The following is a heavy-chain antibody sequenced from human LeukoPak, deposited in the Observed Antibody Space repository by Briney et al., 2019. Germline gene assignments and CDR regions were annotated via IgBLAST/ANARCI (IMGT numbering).Heavy chain of an antibody. CDR2: INQDGSGK. V-gene: IGHV3-7*01. CDR1: GFSFSGYW. Sequence: PGGSLRLSCAASGFSFSGYWMNWVRQAPGKGLEWVGNINQDGSGKYYVDSVKGRFTISRDNAMNSLYLQMNSLRAEDTAVYYCAKAGSGRSIDYWGQGTLVTVSS. CDR3: AKAGSGRSIDY. D-gene: IGHD3-10*01. J-gene: IGHJ4*02.